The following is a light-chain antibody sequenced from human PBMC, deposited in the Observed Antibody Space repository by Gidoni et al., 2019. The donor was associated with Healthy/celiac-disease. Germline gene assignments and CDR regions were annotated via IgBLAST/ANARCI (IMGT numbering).Light chain of an antibody. CDR1: QSISSY. J-gene: IGKJ3*01. CDR2: AAS. V-gene: IGKV1-39*01. Sequence: DIQMPQSPSSLSASVGDRVTITCRASQSISSYLNWYQQKPGKAPKLLIYAASSLQSGVPSRFSGSGSGTDFTLTISSLQPEDFATYYCQQSYSTPPGFXPXTKVDIK. CDR3: QQSYSTPPG.